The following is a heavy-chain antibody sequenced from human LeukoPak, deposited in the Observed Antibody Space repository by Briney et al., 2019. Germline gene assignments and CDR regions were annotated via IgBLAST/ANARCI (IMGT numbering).Heavy chain of an antibody. CDR3: AKDWSEYFDYVWGSFTSFDS. J-gene: IGHJ4*02. CDR2: ISGSGHRT. V-gene: IGHV3-23*01. CDR1: GFTFSSYG. D-gene: IGHD3-16*01. Sequence: SGGTLRLSCAASGFTFSSYGVSWVRQAPGKGLEWVSGISGSGHRTYYADSVKGRFTISRDNSKSTLYLQMNSLRAEDTAVYYCAKDWSEYFDYVWGSFTSFDSWGQGTLVTVSS.